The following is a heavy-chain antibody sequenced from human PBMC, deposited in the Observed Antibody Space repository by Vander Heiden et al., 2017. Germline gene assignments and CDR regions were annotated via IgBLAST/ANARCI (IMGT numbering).Heavy chain of an antibody. D-gene: IGHD3-10*02. CDR3: ARDKEHTYGRAFGY. Sequence: QLHLQVSGPGPVKPSETRSLTCTVSGDSLKTYYWRWIRLPPGKGLEWIGCIQNGGSTVYNPSLKSRATILVDTSKNQFSLRLGSVTAADTALYYCARDKEHTYGRAFGYWGQGALVTVSS. V-gene: IGHV4-4*07. CDR2: IQNGGST. J-gene: IGHJ4*02. CDR1: GDSLKTYY.